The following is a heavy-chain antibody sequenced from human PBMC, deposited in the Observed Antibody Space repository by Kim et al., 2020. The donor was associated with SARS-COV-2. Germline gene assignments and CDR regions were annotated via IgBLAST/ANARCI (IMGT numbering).Heavy chain of an antibody. CDR3: ARGVGYFDY. Sequence: GRTYHNPSLKHGVPISVARSKNRFSLKLSSVTAADTAVYYCARGVGYFDYWGQGTLVTVSS. J-gene: IGHJ4*02. CDR2: GRT. V-gene: IGHV4-30-2*01.